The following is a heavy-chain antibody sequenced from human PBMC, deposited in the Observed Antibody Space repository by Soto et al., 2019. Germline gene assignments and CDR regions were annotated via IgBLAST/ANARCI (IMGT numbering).Heavy chain of an antibody. V-gene: IGHV3-7*01. CDR2: IKQDGSEK. CDR3: ARDVLEYSGYQLDY. J-gene: IGHJ4*02. D-gene: IGHD5-12*01. Sequence: GGSLRLSCAASGFTFSSYWMSWVRQAPGKGLEWVANIKQDGSEKYYVDSVKGRFTISRDNAKNSLYLQMNSLRAEDTAVYYCARDVLEYSGYQLDYWGQGTLVTVSS. CDR1: GFTFSSYW.